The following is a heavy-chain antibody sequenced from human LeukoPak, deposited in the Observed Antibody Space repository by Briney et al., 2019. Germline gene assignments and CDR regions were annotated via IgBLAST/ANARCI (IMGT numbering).Heavy chain of an antibody. CDR2: INPDSGGT. V-gene: IGHV1-2*02. J-gene: IGHJ4*02. Sequence: ASVKVSCKASGYTFTGYYMHWVRQAPGHGLEWMGWINPDSGGTNYAQKFQGRVTMTRDTSIRTAYMELSRLRSDDTAMYYCARYYIEGRCFDYWGQGTLVTVSS. CDR1: GYTFTGYY. D-gene: IGHD3-10*01. CDR3: ARYYIEGRCFDY.